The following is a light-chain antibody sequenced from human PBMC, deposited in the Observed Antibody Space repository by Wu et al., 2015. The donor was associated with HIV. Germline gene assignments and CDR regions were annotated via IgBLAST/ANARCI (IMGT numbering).Light chain of an antibody. J-gene: IGKJ4*01. CDR3: QQYGTSPLT. CDR1: QSVSSY. V-gene: IGKV3-20*01. CDR2: GAS. Sequence: EIVMTQSPATLSVSPGEGVTLSCRASQSVSSYLAWYQQKPGQAPRLLIYGASSRATGIPDRFSGSGSGTDFTLSISRLEPEDFAVYYCQQYGTSPLTFGGGPRWRS.